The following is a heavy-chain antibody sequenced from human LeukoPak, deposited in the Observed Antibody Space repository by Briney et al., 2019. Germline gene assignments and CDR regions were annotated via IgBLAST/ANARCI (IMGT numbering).Heavy chain of an antibody. V-gene: IGHV1-24*01. Sequence: ASVKVSCKVSGYILNELSMHWVRQAAGNGVEWRGGFDPEDGDTIYAQKFQCRVTMTEDISTDTAYMELSSLRSEDTAVFYCARYGFSAVWQGGWHAFDIWGQGTVVTVSS. D-gene: IGHD4-17*01. CDR2: FDPEDGDT. CDR3: ARYGFSAVWQGGWHAFDI. CDR1: GYILNELS. J-gene: IGHJ3*02.